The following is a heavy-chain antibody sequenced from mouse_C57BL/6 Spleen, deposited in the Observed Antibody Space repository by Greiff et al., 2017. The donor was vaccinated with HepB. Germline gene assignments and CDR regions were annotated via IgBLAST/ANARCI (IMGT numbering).Heavy chain of an antibody. Sequence: QVQLLQPGTELVKPGASVKLSCKASGYTFTSYWMHWVQQRPGQGLEWIGNINPSNGGTNYNEKFKIKATLTVDKSSSTAYMQLSSLTSEDSAVCYCARYPMVTTPYWGQGTTLTVSS. CDR2: INPSNGGT. V-gene: IGHV1-53*01. CDR1: GYTFTSYW. J-gene: IGHJ2*01. CDR3: ARYPMVTTPY. D-gene: IGHD2-2*01.